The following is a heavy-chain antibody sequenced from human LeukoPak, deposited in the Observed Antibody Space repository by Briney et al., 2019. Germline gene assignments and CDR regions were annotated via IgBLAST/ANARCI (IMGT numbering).Heavy chain of an antibody. D-gene: IGHD2-2*01. CDR3: ARPSYCSSTSCYVNHYYMDV. J-gene: IGHJ6*03. Sequence: ASVKVSCKASGYTFTSYDINWVRQATGQGLEWMGWMNPNSGNTGYAQKFQGRVTITRNTSISTAYMELSSLRSEDTAVYCCARPSYCSSTSCYVNHYYMDVWGEGTTVTVSS. CDR1: GYTFTSYD. V-gene: IGHV1-8*03. CDR2: MNPNSGNT.